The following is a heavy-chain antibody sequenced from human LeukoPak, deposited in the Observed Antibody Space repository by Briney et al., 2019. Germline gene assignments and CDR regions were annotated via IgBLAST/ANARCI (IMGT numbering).Heavy chain of an antibody. V-gene: IGHV4-34*01. J-gene: IGHJ4*02. CDR2: ITYSGST. CDR1: GGSFSGYY. Sequence: PSETLSLTCAVYGGSFSGYYWSWIRQPPGKGLEGIGEITYSGSTNYNPSLKSRGTISVDTSKNQFSLELSSVTAADTAVYYCARARHHCSSTSCYSLPDDYWGQRTRVTVSS. D-gene: IGHD2-2*01. CDR3: ARARHHCSSTSCYSLPDDY.